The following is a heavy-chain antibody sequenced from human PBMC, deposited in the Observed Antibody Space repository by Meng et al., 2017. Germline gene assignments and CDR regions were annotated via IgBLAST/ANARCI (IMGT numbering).Heavy chain of an antibody. CDR2: IIPIFGTA. J-gene: IGHJ4*02. CDR1: GYTFTGYY. V-gene: IGHV1-69*01. CDR3: ARRPGYSSGWYDY. D-gene: IGHD6-19*01. Sequence: VHLVQSGAEVKKPGASVKVSCKASGYTFTGYYMHWVRQAPGQGLEWMGGIIPIFGTANYAQKFQGRVTITADESTSTAYMELSSLRSEDTAVYYCARRPGYSSGWYDYWGQGTLVTVSS.